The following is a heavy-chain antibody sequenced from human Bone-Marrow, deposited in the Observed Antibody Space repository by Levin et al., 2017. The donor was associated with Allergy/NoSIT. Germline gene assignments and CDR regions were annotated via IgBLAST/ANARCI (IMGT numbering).Heavy chain of an antibody. V-gene: IGHV3-53*01. D-gene: IGHD4-11*01. CDR1: GFTVSINY. CDR2: IYSDGST. CDR3: AASNYIYYGVDV. Sequence: SGGSLRLSCAASGFTVSINYMSWVRQAPGRGLECVSFIYSDGSTYYADSVKGRFTISRDNSKNTLYLQMNSLRAEDTAVYYCAASNYIYYGVDVWGQGTTVTVSS. J-gene: IGHJ6*02.